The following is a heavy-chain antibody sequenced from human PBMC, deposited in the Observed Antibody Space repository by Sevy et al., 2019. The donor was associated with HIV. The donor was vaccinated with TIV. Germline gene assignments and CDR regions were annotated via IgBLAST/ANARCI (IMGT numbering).Heavy chain of an antibody. D-gene: IGHD6-19*01. J-gene: IGHJ4*02. Sequence: ASVKVSCKVSGYTLTELSMHWVRQAPGKGLEWMGGFDPEDGETIYEQKFQGRVTMTEDTSTDTAYMELSSLRSEDTAVYYCATGFWQQWLVRSPQFDYWGQGTLVTVSS. CDR3: ATGFWQQWLVRSPQFDY. CDR1: GYTLTELS. V-gene: IGHV1-24*01. CDR2: FDPEDGET.